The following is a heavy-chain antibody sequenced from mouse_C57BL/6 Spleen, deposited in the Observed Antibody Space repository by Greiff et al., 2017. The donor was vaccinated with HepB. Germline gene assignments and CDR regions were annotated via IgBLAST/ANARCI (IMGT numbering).Heavy chain of an antibody. CDR2: ISDGGSYT. CDR3: ARDRLGRAFDY. V-gene: IGHV5-4*01. D-gene: IGHD4-1*01. J-gene: IGHJ2*01. CDR1: GFTFSSYA. Sequence: EVQGVESGGGLVKPGGSLKLSCAASGFTFSSYAMSWVRQTPEKRLEWVATISDGGSYTYYPDNVKGRFTISRDNAKNNLYLQMSHLKSEDTAMYYCARDRLGRAFDYWGQGTTLTVSS.